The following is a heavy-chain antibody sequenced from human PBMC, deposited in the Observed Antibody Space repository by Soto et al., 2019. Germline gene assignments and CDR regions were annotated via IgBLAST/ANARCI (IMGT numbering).Heavy chain of an antibody. D-gene: IGHD4-17*01. CDR3: AKGPQFYSDYYFDY. CDR2: ISGSGGAT. CDR1: AFTFSSYA. Sequence: EVHLLESGGGLVQPGGSLRLSCAASAFTFSSYAMSWVRQAPGKGLEWVSVISGSGGATYYADSVKGRFTISRDNSKNTLYLQISSLRAEDTAVYHCAKGPQFYSDYYFDYWGQGTLVTVSS. J-gene: IGHJ4*02. V-gene: IGHV3-23*01.